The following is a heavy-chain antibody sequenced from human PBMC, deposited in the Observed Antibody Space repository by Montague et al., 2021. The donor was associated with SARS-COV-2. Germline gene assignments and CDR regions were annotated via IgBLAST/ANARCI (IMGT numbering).Heavy chain of an antibody. J-gene: IGHJ3*02. CDR1: GGSITVSRYA. D-gene: IGHD1-1*01. CDR2: VHYTGTT. V-gene: IGHV4-39*01. CDR3: ARHRANAGSFDI. Sequence: SETLSLTCTVSGGSITVSRYAWGWIRQPPGKGLEWIGCVHYTGTTSHNPNLKIRLTISVDTSENPFSLKLTSVTASDTAVYYCARHRANAGSFDIWGQGTMVTVSS.